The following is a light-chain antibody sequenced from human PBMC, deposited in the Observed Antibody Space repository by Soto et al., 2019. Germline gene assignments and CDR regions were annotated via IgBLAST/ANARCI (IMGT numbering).Light chain of an antibody. CDR3: CSYAGSSTSLYV. CDR2: EGS. Sequence: QSVLTQPASVSGSPGQSITITCTGTSSDVGRHDFGRSDFVSWYQQHPGRAPKVIIYEGSKRPSGVSNRFSGSKSGNTASLTISGLQAEDEADYYCCSYAGSSTSLYVFGTGTKVTVL. J-gene: IGLJ1*01. CDR1: SSDVGRHDF. V-gene: IGLV2-23*01.